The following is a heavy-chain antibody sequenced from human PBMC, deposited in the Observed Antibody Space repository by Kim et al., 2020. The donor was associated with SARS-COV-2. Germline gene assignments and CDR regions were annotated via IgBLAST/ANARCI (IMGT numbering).Heavy chain of an antibody. D-gene: IGHD5-18*01. CDR3: ARNRPPGWILYYYYDYEMDV. CDR2: IYYSGST. Sequence: SETLSLTCAVSGYSISTSNWWGWIRQPPGKGLEWIVYIYYSGSTYYNPSLKSRVTMSVDTSNNQFFLKLSSVTAVDTAVYYCARNRPPGWILYYYYDYEMDVWGQGTTVTLSS. J-gene: IGHJ6*02. CDR1: GYSISTSNW. V-gene: IGHV4-28*01.